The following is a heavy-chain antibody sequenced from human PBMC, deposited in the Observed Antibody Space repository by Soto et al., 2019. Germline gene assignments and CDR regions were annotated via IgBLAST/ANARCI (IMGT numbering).Heavy chain of an antibody. CDR3: AREIYRYCSGGSCSGVDY. J-gene: IGHJ4*02. CDR2: IWYDGSNK. D-gene: IGHD2-15*01. Sequence: ESGGGVVQPGRSLRLSCAASGFSFNTYGMHWVRQAPGKGLEWVAGIWYDGSNKYYVDSVKGRCTISRDNSKNTLYLQMSSLRAEDTAVYYCAREIYRYCSGGSCSGVDYWGQGTLVSVSS. CDR1: GFSFNTYG. V-gene: IGHV3-33*01.